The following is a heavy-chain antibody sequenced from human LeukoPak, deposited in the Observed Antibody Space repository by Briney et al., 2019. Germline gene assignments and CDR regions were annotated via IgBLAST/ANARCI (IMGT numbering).Heavy chain of an antibody. D-gene: IGHD3-9*01. CDR1: GFTFGTYA. CDR3: AKASNILTGYPFDH. V-gene: IGHV3-23*01. J-gene: IGHJ4*01. CDR2: ITITGAAT. Sequence: PGGSLRLSCAASGFTFGTYAMNWVRQAPGKGLEWVSSITITGAATYYADSVKGRFTISRDNSKNTLSLQMNSLSAEGTAVYYCAKASNILTGYPFDHWGQGTLVTVSS.